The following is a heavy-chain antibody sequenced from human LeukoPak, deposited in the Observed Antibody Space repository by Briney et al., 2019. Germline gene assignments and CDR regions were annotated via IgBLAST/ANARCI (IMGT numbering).Heavy chain of an antibody. Sequence: PSETLSLTCTVSGGSISSYYWSWIRQPAGKGLEWIGRIYTSGSTNYNPSLKSRVTMSVDTSKNQFSLKLSSVTAADTAVYYCARDLIYGDYRIGSAFDIWGQGTMVTVSS. CDR2: IYTSGST. CDR1: GGSISSYY. D-gene: IGHD4-17*01. V-gene: IGHV4-4*07. J-gene: IGHJ3*02. CDR3: ARDLIYGDYRIGSAFDI.